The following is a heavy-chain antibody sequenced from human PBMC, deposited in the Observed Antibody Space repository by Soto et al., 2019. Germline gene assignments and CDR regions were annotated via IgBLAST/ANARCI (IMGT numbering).Heavy chain of an antibody. CDR2: IYYSGST. CDR3: ASGLLSMDYYGMDV. D-gene: IGHD2-21*01. Sequence: SDTLSLTCTVSGGSISSGDYYWSWILHPPGKGLEWIGYIYYSGSTYYNPSLKSRVTISVDTSKNQFSLKLSSVTAADTAVYYCASGLLSMDYYGMDVWGQGTTVTVSS. CDR1: GGSISSGDYY. J-gene: IGHJ6*02. V-gene: IGHV4-30-4*02.